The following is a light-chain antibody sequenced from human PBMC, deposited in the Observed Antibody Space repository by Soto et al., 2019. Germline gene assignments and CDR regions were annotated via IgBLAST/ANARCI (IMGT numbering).Light chain of an antibody. CDR2: GAS. CDR1: QSLGSTF. Sequence: EILLTQSPGTLSLSPGDRATLSCRASQSLGSTFLAWYQQKSDQSPRLLIYGASDRATDIPDRFSGSGSGADFTLTISRLEPEDFAVYFCHQYGTLPLSFGRGTKVEIK. J-gene: IGKJ4*01. V-gene: IGKV3-20*01. CDR3: HQYGTLPLS.